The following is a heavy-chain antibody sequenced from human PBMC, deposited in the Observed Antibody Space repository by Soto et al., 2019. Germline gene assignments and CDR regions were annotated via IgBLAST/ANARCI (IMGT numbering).Heavy chain of an antibody. Sequence: PGESLKISCKGAGYSFTSYWSGWVCQMPGKGLEWMGIIYPGDSDTRYSPSFQGQVTISADKSIRTAYLQWSSLKATDTAMYYCARLDVVVVAATYYYYGMDVWGQGTTVTVSS. CDR3: ARLDVVVVAATYYYYGMDV. CDR1: GYSFTSYW. CDR2: IYPGDSDT. J-gene: IGHJ6*02. V-gene: IGHV5-51*01. D-gene: IGHD2-15*01.